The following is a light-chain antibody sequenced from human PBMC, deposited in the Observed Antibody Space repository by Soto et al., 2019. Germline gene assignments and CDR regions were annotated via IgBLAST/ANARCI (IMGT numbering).Light chain of an antibody. J-gene: IGKJ1*01. Sequence: EIVMTQSPATLSVSPGARATLSCRASQSVNRNLAWYQQKPGQAPRLLIYAASTRATGIPARFSGSGSETEFTLTISSLQSEDFAIYYCQQYNNWWTFGQGTKVEI. CDR2: AAS. V-gene: IGKV3-15*01. CDR3: QQYNNWWT. CDR1: QSVNRN.